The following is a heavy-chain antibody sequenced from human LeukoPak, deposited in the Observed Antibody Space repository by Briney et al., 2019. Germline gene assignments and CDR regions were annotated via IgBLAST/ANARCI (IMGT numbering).Heavy chain of an antibody. CDR3: ARDGIDILTGYYKSGYFDY. V-gene: IGHV3-33*01. CDR2: IWYDGSNK. CDR1: GFTFSSYG. Sequence: PGRSLRLSCAASGFTFSSYGMHWVRQAPGKGLEWVAVIWYDGSNKYYADSVKGRFTISRDNSKNTLYLQMNSLRAEDTAVYCCARDGIDILTGYYKSGYFDYWGQGTLVTVSS. J-gene: IGHJ4*02. D-gene: IGHD3-9*01.